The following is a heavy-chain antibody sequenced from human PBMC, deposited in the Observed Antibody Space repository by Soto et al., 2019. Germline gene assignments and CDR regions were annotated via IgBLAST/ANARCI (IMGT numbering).Heavy chain of an antibody. V-gene: IGHV4-59*08. Sequence: QVQLQESGPGLVKPSETLSLTCTVSVGSISSYYWSWIRQPPGKGLEWIGYLYYSGSTNYNPSLRSLVSISVEKSKNQFSLKLSSVPAGDTAVYYCARFNWYFDLWGRGTLVTVSS. CDR1: VGSISSYY. CDR3: ARFNWYFDL. J-gene: IGHJ2*01. CDR2: LYYSGST.